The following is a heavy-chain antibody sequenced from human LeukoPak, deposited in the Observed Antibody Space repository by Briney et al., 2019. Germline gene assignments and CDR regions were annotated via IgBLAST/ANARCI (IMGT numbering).Heavy chain of an antibody. CDR1: GGSISSYY. J-gene: IGHJ4*02. V-gene: IGHV4-4*09. CDR3: ARLILQNPGTYYFDY. Sequence: SETLFLTCTVSGGSISSYYWSWIRQPPGKGLEWIGYIYTSGSTNYNPSLKSRVTISVDTSKNQFSLKLSSVTAADTAVYYCARLILQNPGTYYFDYWGQGTLVTVSS. CDR2: IYTSGST. D-gene: IGHD4-11*01.